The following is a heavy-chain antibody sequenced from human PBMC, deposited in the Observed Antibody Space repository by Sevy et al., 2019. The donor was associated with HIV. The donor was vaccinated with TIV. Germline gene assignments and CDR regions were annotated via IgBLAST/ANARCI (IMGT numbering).Heavy chain of an antibody. CDR2: IGGSGGST. Sequence: GGSLRLSCTASGFTFTDYVMNWVRQAPGRGLEWVSSIGGSGGSTHYADSVKGRFTISRDNSKNTLYLQMNSLRAEDTAVYYCAKVDVVVPVADYGLDVWGQRTTVTVSS. CDR3: AKVDVVVPVADYGLDV. V-gene: IGHV3-23*01. J-gene: IGHJ6*02. CDR1: GFTFTDYV. D-gene: IGHD2-2*01.